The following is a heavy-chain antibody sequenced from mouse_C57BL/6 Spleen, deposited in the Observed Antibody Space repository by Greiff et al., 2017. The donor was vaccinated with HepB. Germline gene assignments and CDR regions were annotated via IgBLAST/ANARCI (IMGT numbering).Heavy chain of an antibody. CDR3: ARKRKSSGYIDY. D-gene: IGHD3-2*02. Sequence: EVQLQQSGPELVKPGASVKISCKASGYSLTGYYMNWVKQSPEKSLEWIGEINPSTGGTTYNQKFKAKATLTVDKSSSTAYMQLKSLTSEDSAVYYCARKRKSSGYIDYWGQGTTLTVSS. J-gene: IGHJ2*01. CDR2: INPSTGGT. V-gene: IGHV1-42*01. CDR1: GYSLTGYY.